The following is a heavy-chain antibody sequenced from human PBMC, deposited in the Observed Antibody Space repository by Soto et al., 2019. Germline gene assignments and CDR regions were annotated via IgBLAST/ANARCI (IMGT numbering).Heavy chain of an antibody. CDR1: QYSISSTNW. V-gene: IGHV4-28*01. CDR2: IYYNGIT. CDR3: ARATYYYYGMDV. Sequence: PSETLSLTCTVSQYSISSTNWWAWIRQPPGMGLEWIGFIYYNGITNYNPSLKSRVTISVDRSKNQFSLKLNSVTAADTAVYYCARATYYYYGMDVWGQGTTVTVSS. J-gene: IGHJ6*02. D-gene: IGHD1-26*01.